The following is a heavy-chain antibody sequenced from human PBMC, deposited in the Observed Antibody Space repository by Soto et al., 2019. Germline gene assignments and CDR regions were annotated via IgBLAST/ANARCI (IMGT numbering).Heavy chain of an antibody. CDR1: GGSVSSGSYY. CDR3: ASAPVVVRDYYYSYYMDV. V-gene: IGHV4-61*01. Sequence: SETLSLTCTVSGGSVSSGSYYWSWIRQPPGKGLEWIGYIYYSGSTNYNPSFKSRVTISVDTSKNQFSLKLSSVTAADTAVYYCASAPVVVRDYYYSYYMDVWGKGTTVTVSS. D-gene: IGHD3-16*02. CDR2: IYYSGST. J-gene: IGHJ6*03.